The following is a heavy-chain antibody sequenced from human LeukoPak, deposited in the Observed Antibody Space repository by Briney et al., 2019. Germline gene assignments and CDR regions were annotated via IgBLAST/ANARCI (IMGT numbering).Heavy chain of an antibody. V-gene: IGHV3-53*01. CDR1: GLSVRSNY. CDR2: IYIGGST. J-gene: IGHJ4*02. Sequence: GGSLRLSCAASGLSVRSNYMTWVRQAPGKGLEWVAGIYIGGSTYCADSVQGRFSNSRDNSKNTLYFQMNNLRVEDTAIYYCARVVSDVEAAATFDHWGQGTLVTVSS. D-gene: IGHD6-13*01. CDR3: ARVVSDVEAAATFDH.